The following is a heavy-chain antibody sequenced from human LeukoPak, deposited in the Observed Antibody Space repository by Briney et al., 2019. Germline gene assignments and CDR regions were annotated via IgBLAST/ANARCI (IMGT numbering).Heavy chain of an antibody. V-gene: IGHV4-59*08. CDR1: GGSISSYY. CDR3: ASSYNYDYFDY. CDR2: IYYSGST. D-gene: IGHD5-24*01. J-gene: IGHJ4*02. Sequence: SETLSLTCTVSGGSISSYYWSWIRQPPGKGLEWIGYIYYSGSTYYNPSLKSRVTISVDTSKNQFSLKLSSVTAADTAVYYCASSYNYDYFDYWGQGTLVTVSS.